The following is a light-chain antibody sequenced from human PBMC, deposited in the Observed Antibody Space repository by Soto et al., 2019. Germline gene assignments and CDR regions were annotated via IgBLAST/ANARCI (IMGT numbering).Light chain of an antibody. Sequence: EIVLTQSPGTLSLSPGERATLSCRASQSVSSSYLAWYQQKPGQAPRLLIYDASSKATGIPARFSGSGSGTDFTLTISRLEPEDFAVYYCQQYGSSPPFTFGPGTKVDIK. CDR2: DAS. CDR3: QQYGSSPPFT. V-gene: IGKV3-20*01. J-gene: IGKJ3*01. CDR1: QSVSSSY.